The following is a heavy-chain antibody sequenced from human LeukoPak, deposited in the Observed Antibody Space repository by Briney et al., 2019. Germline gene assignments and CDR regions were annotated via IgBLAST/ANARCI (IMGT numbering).Heavy chain of an antibody. CDR1: GGSVSNYY. D-gene: IGHD7-27*01. CDR2: IYYTET. CDR3: ATRKLGNDY. Sequence: SETLSLTCTVSGGSVSNYYWSWIRQSPGKGLEWIGYIYYTETSYNPSLKSRVTTSADTSKNQFSLKLYSVTAADTAVYYCATRKLGNDYWGQGTLVTVSS. J-gene: IGHJ4*02. V-gene: IGHV4-59*02.